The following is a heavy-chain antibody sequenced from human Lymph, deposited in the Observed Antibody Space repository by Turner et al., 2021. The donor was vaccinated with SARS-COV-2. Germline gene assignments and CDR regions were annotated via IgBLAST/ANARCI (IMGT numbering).Heavy chain of an antibody. D-gene: IGHD6-19*01. Sequence: EVQPLVSGGGLVQPGGCLRLSCADSGIAVTSFAMNRFRQAPGKGLEWVSALSGYGTNTYYADAVKDRFTISRDNSRNTLYLEMNSLRVEDTAVYYCAKDAGYFIAVAAGGHFFDNWGQGTLVTVSS. CDR2: LSGYGTNT. J-gene: IGHJ4*02. CDR3: AKDAGYFIAVAAGGHFFDN. CDR1: GIAVTSFA. V-gene: IGHV3-23*01.